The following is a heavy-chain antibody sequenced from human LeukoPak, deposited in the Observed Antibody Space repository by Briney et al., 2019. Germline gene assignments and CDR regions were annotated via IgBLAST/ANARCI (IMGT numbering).Heavy chain of an antibody. J-gene: IGHJ5*02. D-gene: IGHD6-13*01. CDR1: GFTFSSYS. CDR3: TRVRSSSWYRWFDP. Sequence: GGSLRLSCAASGFTFSSYSMNWVRQAPGKGLEWVSYISSSSSSIFYADSVKGRFTISRDNAKNSLYLQMNSLKTEDTAVYYCTRVRSSSWYRWFDPWGQGTLVTVSS. CDR2: ISSSSSSI. V-gene: IGHV3-48*01.